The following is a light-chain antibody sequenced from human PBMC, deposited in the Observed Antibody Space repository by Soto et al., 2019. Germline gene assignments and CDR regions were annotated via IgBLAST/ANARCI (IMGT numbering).Light chain of an antibody. CDR2: RAS. CDR3: QQSHITQYS. J-gene: IGKJ2*03. CDR1: QSIDRD. Sequence: EIQMTQSPSTLSGSVGDRVTITCRASQSIDRDLHWYQQRPGRAPNLLISRASSLRSGVPSMFSGSGSGTDFTLTISRLQREDFGTYYCQQSHITQYSFGQGTKVEIK. V-gene: IGKV1-39*01.